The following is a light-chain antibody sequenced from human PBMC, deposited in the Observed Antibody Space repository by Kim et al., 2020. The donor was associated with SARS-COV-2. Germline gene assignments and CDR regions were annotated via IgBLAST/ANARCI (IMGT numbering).Light chain of an antibody. Sequence: GQSITISCTGTSSDVGSYNLVSWYQHHPGKAPKLMIYEVSKRPSGVSNRFSGSKSGNTASLTISGLQAEDETVYYCCSYAGTNTWVFGGGTQLTVL. CDR3: CSYAGTNTWV. CDR2: EVS. CDR1: SSDVGSYNL. J-gene: IGLJ3*02. V-gene: IGLV2-23*02.